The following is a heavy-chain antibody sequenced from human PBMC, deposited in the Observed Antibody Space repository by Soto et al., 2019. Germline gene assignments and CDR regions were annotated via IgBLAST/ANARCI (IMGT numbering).Heavy chain of an antibody. CDR2: IIPAFGTP. J-gene: IGHJ6*02. V-gene: IGHV1-69*01. Sequence: QVQLAQSGAEVKKRGSSVKVSCRVSGGTFNNYAISWVRQAPGEGLERMGGIIPAFGTPKYEQRFQDRVTISTDVYAATAYMELTSLRSDDTAVYYCARDTREITRVRGVIPYYIYHMDVWGPGTTVAVSS. D-gene: IGHD3-10*01. CDR3: ARDTREITRVRGVIPYYIYHMDV. CDR1: GGTFNNYA.